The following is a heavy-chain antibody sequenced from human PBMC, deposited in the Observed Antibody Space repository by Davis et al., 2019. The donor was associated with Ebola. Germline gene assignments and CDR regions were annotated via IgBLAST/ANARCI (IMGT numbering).Heavy chain of an antibody. Sequence: GESLRLSCAASGFTFSSYGMHWVRQAPGKGLEWVAVISYDGSNKYYADSVKGRFTISRDNSKNTLYLQMNSLRAEDTAVYYCAKDRQNYADVWGQGTTVTVSS. CDR1: GFTFSSYG. CDR3: AKDRQNYADV. V-gene: IGHV3-30*18. CDR2: ISYDGSNK. J-gene: IGHJ6*02. D-gene: IGHD3-16*01.